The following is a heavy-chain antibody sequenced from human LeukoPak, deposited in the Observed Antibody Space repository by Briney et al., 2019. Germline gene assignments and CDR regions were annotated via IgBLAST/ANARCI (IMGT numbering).Heavy chain of an antibody. V-gene: IGHV4-61*02. CDR2: IYTSGST. D-gene: IGHD4-17*01. Sequence: PSETLSLTCTVSGGSIGSGSYYWSWIRQPAGKGLEWIGRIYTSGSTNYNPSLKSRVTISVDTSKNQFSLKLSSVTAADTAVYYCARELIYGDYLDYWGQGTLVAVSS. J-gene: IGHJ4*02. CDR3: ARELIYGDYLDY. CDR1: GGSIGSGSYY.